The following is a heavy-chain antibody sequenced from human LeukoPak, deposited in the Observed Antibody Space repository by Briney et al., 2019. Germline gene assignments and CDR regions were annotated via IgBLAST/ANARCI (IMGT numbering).Heavy chain of an antibody. CDR3: ARDTSGYCGRYEH. CDR1: GGSISSSSDY. D-gene: IGHD3-3*01. Sequence: TSETLSLTCAVSGGSISSSSDYWGWIRQSPGKGLEWIGNIYYSGSTYYNPSLKSPVTISVDTSKNQFSLKLRSVTAADTAVYYCARDTSGYCGRYEHWGQGTLVTVSS. CDR2: IYYSGST. J-gene: IGHJ4*02. V-gene: IGHV4-39*07.